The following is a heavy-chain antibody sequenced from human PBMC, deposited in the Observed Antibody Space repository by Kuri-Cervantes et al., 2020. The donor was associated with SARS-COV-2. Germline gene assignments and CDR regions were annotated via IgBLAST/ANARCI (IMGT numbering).Heavy chain of an antibody. Sequence: GESLKISCAASGFTFSSYAMSWVRQAPGKGLEWVSAISGSGGSTYYTDSVKGRFTISRDNSKNTLYLQMNSLRAEDTALYYCAKGRTRDNYLDPWGQGTLVTVSS. CDR3: AKGRTRDNYLDP. D-gene: IGHD2-2*01. CDR1: GFTFSSYA. V-gene: IGHV3-23*01. J-gene: IGHJ5*02. CDR2: ISGSGGST.